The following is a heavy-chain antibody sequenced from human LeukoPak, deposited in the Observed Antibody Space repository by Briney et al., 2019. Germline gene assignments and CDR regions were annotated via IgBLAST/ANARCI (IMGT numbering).Heavy chain of an antibody. D-gene: IGHD6-13*01. CDR1: ELTFSTYA. Sequence: GGSLRLSCAASELTFSTYAMSWVRQAPGKGLEWVSDISSSGGSTYCADSVKGRFTISRDNSKNTLYLQMNSLRAEDTAVYYCAKGSLDSSWSYQTWGQGTLVTVSS. CDR2: ISSSGGST. CDR3: AKGSLDSSWSYQT. V-gene: IGHV3-23*01. J-gene: IGHJ5*02.